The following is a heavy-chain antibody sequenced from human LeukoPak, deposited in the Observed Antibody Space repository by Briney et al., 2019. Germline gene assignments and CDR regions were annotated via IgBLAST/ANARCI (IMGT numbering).Heavy chain of an antibody. Sequence: PSETLSLTCAVYGGSFSDYSWTWIRQAPGEGLEWNGEIYHNGGTNHNPCLVSRVLLSVDTSQNQFSLKVSAVAAADKAVYYCASVAYRYSINDWSRTGLGAYATKYYHYMDVWGKGTTVSVSS. CDR1: GGSFSDYS. V-gene: IGHV4-34*01. CDR3: ASVAYRYSINDWSRTGLGAYATKYYHYMDV. J-gene: IGHJ6*03. CDR2: IYHNGGT. D-gene: IGHD3-9*01.